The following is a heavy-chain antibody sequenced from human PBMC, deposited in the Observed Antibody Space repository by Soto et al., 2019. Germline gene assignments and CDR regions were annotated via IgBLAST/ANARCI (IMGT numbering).Heavy chain of an antibody. V-gene: IGHV4-31*03. Sequence: PSETLSLTYTVSDGYIRSGGYYWSWIRQHPGKGLEWIGYIYYSGSTYYNPSLKSRVTISVDTSKNQFSLKLSSVTAADTAVYYCARDNPPYCSSTSCYRGGYGMDVWGQGTTVTVSS. CDR1: DGYIRSGGYY. D-gene: IGHD2-2*02. CDR3: ARDNPPYCSSTSCYRGGYGMDV. CDR2: IYYSGST. J-gene: IGHJ6*02.